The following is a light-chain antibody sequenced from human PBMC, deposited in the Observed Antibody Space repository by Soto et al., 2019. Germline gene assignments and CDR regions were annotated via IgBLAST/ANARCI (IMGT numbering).Light chain of an antibody. CDR2: SNN. CDR3: AAWDDSLNAVV. V-gene: IGLV1-44*01. Sequence: QSVLTQPPSPSVTPGQRVTISCSGSSSNIGRNTVNWYQQLTGTAPKVLIYSNNQRPSGVPARLSGCKSGTSASLAISGLESEEEADYYCAAWDDSLNAVVFGGGTKLTVL. CDR1: SSNIGRNT. J-gene: IGLJ2*01.